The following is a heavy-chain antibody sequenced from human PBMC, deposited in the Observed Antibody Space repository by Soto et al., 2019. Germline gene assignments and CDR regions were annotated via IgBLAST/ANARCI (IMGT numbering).Heavy chain of an antibody. V-gene: IGHV4-59*01. J-gene: IGHJ6*02. CDR3: ARDLWGYCGTDRYPLDV. CDR2: MYNTGST. D-gene: IGHD2-21*02. Sequence: SETLSLTCTVSGGSISRYYWSWIRQPPGKGLEWIGYMYNTGSTVYNPPFKSRVTISVDTSKNQFSLKLNSVTAADTAVYYCARDLWGYCGTDRYPLDVWGQGTTVTVSS. CDR1: GGSISRYY.